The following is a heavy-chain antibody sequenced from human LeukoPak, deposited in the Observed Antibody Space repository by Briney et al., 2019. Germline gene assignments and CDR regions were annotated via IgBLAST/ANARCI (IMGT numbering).Heavy chain of an antibody. CDR3: ARDLSEMTTVGWFDP. D-gene: IGHD4-11*01. CDR1: GYTFTSYY. Sequence: ASVKVSCKASGYTFTSYYMHWVRQAPGQGLEWMGLINPSGGSTSYAQKFQGRVTMTRDTSTSTVYMELSSLRSEDTAVYYCARDLSEMTTVGWFDPWGQGTLVTVSS. CDR2: INPSGGST. J-gene: IGHJ5*02. V-gene: IGHV1-46*01.